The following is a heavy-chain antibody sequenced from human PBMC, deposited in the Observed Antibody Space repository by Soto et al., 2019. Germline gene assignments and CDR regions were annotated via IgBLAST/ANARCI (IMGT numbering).Heavy chain of an antibody. D-gene: IGHD3-3*01. J-gene: IGHJ5*02. Sequence: PSQTLSLTCAISGDSVSSNSAAWNWIRQSPSRGLEWLGRTYYRSKWYNDYAVSVKSRITINPDTSKNQFSLQLNSVTPEDTAVYYCARDPYSDFWSGSNWFDPWGQGTLVTVSS. CDR2: TYYRSKWYN. CDR3: ARDPYSDFWSGSNWFDP. V-gene: IGHV6-1*01. CDR1: GDSVSSNSAA.